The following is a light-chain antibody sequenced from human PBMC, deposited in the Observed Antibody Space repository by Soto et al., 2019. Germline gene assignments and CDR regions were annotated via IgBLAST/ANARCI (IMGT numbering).Light chain of an antibody. CDR2: KAS. CDR1: QSISSW. CDR3: QQYNNYSGT. J-gene: IGKJ1*01. Sequence: DIQMTQSPSTLSASVGDRVTITCRASQSISSWLAWYQQKPGKAPKLLIYKASSLESGVPSRFSGSESGTEFNLTISSLQPDDFATYYCQQYNNYSGTFGQGTKVEIK. V-gene: IGKV1-5*03.